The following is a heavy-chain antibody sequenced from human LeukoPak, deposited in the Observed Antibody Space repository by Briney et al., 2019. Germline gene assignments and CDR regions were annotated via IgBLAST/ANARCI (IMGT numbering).Heavy chain of an antibody. V-gene: IGHV1-2*02. Sequence: GASVKVSCKASVYTFTAYYMHWVRQAPRQALEWMGWINPNSGGTNYAQKFQGRVTMTRDTSISTAYMELSRLRSDDTAVYYCARDRVVVPAAFDYWGQRTLVTVSS. CDR2: INPNSGGT. D-gene: IGHD2-2*01. CDR3: ARDRVVVPAAFDY. J-gene: IGHJ4*02. CDR1: VYTFTAYY.